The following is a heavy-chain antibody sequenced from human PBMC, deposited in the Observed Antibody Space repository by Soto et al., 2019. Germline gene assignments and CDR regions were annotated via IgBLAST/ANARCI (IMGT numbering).Heavy chain of an antibody. D-gene: IGHD5-12*01. CDR1: GGTFSSYA. Sequence: QVQLVQSGAEAKRPGSSVKVSCKASGGTFSSYAISWVRQAPGQGLEWLGGIIPSFGTGNYQQNFQGRLTITADESTSTVCMELSGLTSGDTAVYYCARERGGYNRGDFEFWGQGTLVTVSS. V-gene: IGHV1-69*01. CDR3: ARERGGYNRGDFEF. CDR2: IIPSFGTG. J-gene: IGHJ4*02.